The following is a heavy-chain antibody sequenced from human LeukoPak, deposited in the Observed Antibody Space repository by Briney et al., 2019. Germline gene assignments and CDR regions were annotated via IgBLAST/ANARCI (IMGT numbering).Heavy chain of an antibody. Sequence: SETLSLTCIVSGGSISSRSYYWGWIRQPPGKGLEWIGSIYYSGSTYYNPSLKSRVTISVDRSKNQFSLKLSSVTAADTAVYYCARVRVKYCSSTSCPSDFDYWGQGTLVTVSS. V-gene: IGHV4-39*07. J-gene: IGHJ4*02. CDR3: ARVRVKYCSSTSCPSDFDY. CDR1: GGSISSRSYY. D-gene: IGHD2-2*01. CDR2: IYYSGST.